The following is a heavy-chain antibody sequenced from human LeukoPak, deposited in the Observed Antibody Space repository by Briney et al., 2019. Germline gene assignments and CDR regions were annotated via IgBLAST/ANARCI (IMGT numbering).Heavy chain of an antibody. V-gene: IGHV3-23*01. Sequence: GGSLRLSCAASGFTFSSYEMNWVRQAPGKGLEWVTAIAVSGNTYYEESVKGRFTISRDSTKNTLYLQMNRLRAEDTAVYYCAKDPSVTNRARFDFDYWGQGTLVTVSS. CDR2: IAVSGNT. J-gene: IGHJ4*02. CDR1: GFTFSSYE. CDR3: AKDPSVTNRARFDFDY. D-gene: IGHD4-17*01.